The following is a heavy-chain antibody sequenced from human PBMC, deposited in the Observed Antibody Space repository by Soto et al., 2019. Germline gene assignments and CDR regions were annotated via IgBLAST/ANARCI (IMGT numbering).Heavy chain of an antibody. CDR3: ARARELESGHDFDYFDY. CDR2: IHSGGST. CDR1: GFSVSNNY. J-gene: IGHJ4*02. V-gene: IGHV3-53*04. Sequence: EVPLVESGGGLVQPGGSLRLSCAASGFSVSNNYMTWVRQAPGKGLEWVSVIHSGGSTYYADSVKGRFSISRHNSKNTLDLQMNSLRAEDTAVYYCARARELESGHDFDYFDYWGQGTLVTVSS. D-gene: IGHD5-12*01.